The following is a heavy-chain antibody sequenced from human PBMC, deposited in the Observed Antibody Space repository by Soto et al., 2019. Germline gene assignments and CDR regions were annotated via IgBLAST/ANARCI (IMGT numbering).Heavy chain of an antibody. D-gene: IGHD3-22*01. Sequence: GGSLRLSCAASGFTFSSYAMSWVRQAPGKGLEWVSAISGSGGSTYYADSVKGRFTISRDNSKNTLYLQMNSLRAEDTAVYYCAKQITMIVVVITFDYWGQGTLVTVSS. CDR1: GFTFSSYA. CDR2: ISGSGGST. J-gene: IGHJ4*02. CDR3: AKQITMIVVVITFDY. V-gene: IGHV3-23*01.